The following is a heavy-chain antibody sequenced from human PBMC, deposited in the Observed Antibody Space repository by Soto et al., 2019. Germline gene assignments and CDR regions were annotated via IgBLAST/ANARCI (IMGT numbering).Heavy chain of an antibody. J-gene: IGHJ6*02. V-gene: IGHV4-39*01. CDR2: IYYSGST. Sequence: SETLSLTCTVSGGSISSSSYYWGWIRQPPGKGLEWIGSIYYSGSTYYNPSLKSRVTISVDTSKNQFSLKLSSVTAADTAVYYCARLVPSPRYRSGGSCYSSYYYYGMDVWGQGTTVTVSS. CDR1: GGSISSSSYY. D-gene: IGHD2-15*01. CDR3: ARLVPSPRYRSGGSCYSSYYYYGMDV.